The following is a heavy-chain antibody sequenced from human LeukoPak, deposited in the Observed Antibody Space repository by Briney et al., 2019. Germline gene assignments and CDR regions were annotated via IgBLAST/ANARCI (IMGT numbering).Heavy chain of an antibody. J-gene: IGHJ1*01. CDR1: GFTFSGCW. CDR3: ARGGDGTVASSVLRH. D-gene: IGHD2-15*01. CDR2: INSDGSST. V-gene: IGHV3-74*01. Sequence: SGGSLRLSCVASGFTFSGCWMHWVRQVPGKGLVWVSRINSDGSSTRYADSVKGRFTISRDNAKNTLYLQMNSLRAEDTAVYYCARGGDGTVASSVLRHWGQGTLVTVSS.